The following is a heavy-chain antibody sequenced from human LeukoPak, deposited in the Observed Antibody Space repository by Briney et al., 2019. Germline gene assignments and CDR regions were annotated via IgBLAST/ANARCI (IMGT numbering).Heavy chain of an antibody. V-gene: IGHV4-59*01. CDR1: GGSISSYY. D-gene: IGHD2-2*01. CDR3: ARVHCSSTSCYRHYYYYGMDV. CDR2: IYYSGST. J-gene: IGHJ6*02. Sequence: PSETLSLTRTVSGGSISSYYWSWIRQPPGKGLEWIGYIYYSGSTNYNPSLKSRVTISVDTSKNQFSLKLSSVTAADTAVYYCARVHCSSTSCYRHYYYYGMDVWGQGTTVTVSS.